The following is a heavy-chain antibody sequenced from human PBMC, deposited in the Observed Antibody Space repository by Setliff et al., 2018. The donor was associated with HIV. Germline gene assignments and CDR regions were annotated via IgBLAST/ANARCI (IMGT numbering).Heavy chain of an antibody. Sequence: GGSLRLSCAASGFTVSTSYMSWIRQAPGKGLEWASTIDSDGNTYHADSVKGRFTVSRDNAKNSLYLQMNSLRAEDTAVYYCAKDRSGSYSFARDWGQGTLVTVSS. D-gene: IGHD1-26*01. CDR3: AKDRSGSYSFARD. J-gene: IGHJ4*02. CDR2: IDSDGNT. V-gene: IGHV3-66*01. CDR1: GFTVSTSY.